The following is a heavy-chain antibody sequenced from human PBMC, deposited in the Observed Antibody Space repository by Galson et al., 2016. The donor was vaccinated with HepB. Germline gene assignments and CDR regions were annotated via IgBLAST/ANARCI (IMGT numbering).Heavy chain of an antibody. CDR3: ARLKTPLPAEKYFDY. D-gene: IGHD1-14*01. Sequence: SVKVSCKASGYTFSDYYMFWVRQAPGQGLEWIGWINPNSDNTNYAENFQGRVTMTRDTSISTAYMELSRLRSDDTAVYFCARLKTPLPAEKYFDYWGQGTLVTVAS. CDR2: INPNSDNT. V-gene: IGHV1-2*02. CDR1: GYTFSDYY. J-gene: IGHJ4*02.